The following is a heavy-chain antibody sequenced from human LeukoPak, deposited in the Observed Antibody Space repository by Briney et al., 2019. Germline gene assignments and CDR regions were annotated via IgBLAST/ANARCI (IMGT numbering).Heavy chain of an antibody. V-gene: IGHV4-34*01. CDR2: INHSGST. J-gene: IGHJ4*02. CDR1: GGSFSGYY. Sequence: PSETLSLTCAVYGGSFSGYYWSWIRQPPGKGLEWIGEINHSGSTNYNPSLKSRVTISLDTPKNQFSLKLTSVTAADTAVYYCARQDSSGRLFDYWGQGTLVTGSS. CDR3: ARQDSSGRLFDY. D-gene: IGHD6-19*01.